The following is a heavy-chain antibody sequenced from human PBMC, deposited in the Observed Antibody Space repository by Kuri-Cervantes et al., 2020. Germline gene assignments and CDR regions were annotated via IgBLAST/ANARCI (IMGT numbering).Heavy chain of an antibody. V-gene: IGHV3-30-3*01. Sequence: GESLKISCAASGFTFSSYAMHWVRQAPGKGLEWVAVISYDGSNKYYADSVKGRFTISRDNSKNTLYLQMNSLRAEDTAVYYCARDTYDSSGWYELVDYWGQGTLVTVSS. D-gene: IGHD6-19*01. CDR2: ISYDGSNK. CDR3: ARDTYDSSGWYELVDY. J-gene: IGHJ4*02. CDR1: GFTFSSYA.